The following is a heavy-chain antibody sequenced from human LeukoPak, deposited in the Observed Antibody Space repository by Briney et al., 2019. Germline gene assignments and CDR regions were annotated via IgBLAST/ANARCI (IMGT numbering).Heavy chain of an antibody. CDR3: ARHYYGSGSYYNRMDV. J-gene: IGHJ6*02. V-gene: IGHV1-18*01. CDR2: ISAYNGNT. CDR1: GYTFTSYG. Sequence: ASVKVSCKASGYTFTSYGISWVRQAPGQGLEWMGWISAYNGNTNYAQKLQGRVTMTTDTSPSTAYMELRSLRSDDTAVYYCARHYYGSGSYYNRMDVWGQGTTVTVSS. D-gene: IGHD3-10*01.